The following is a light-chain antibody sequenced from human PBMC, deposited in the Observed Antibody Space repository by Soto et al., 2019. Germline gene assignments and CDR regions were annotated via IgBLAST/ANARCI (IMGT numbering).Light chain of an antibody. CDR1: SSDVGGYNY. V-gene: IGLV2-14*01. J-gene: IGLJ3*02. CDR3: SSYTSSSTLEV. CDR2: EVS. Sequence: QSALTQPASVSGSPGQSITISCTGTSSDVGGYNYVSWYQQHPGKAPKLMIYEVSNRPSGVSNRFSGSKSGNTAYLTISGLKAEDEADYYCSSYTSSSTLEVFGGGTKLTVL.